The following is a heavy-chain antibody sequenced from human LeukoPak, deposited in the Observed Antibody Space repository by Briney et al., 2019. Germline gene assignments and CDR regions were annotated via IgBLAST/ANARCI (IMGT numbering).Heavy chain of an antibody. CDR3: ARDQRYCSSSSCPWEPFDY. D-gene: IGHD2-2*01. V-gene: IGHV3-30*03. Sequence: GGSLRLSCTASGFTFSGYGMHWVRQAPGKGLEWVAVISNDGNNKYYADSVKGRFTISRDNAKKSLYLQMNSLRAEDTAVYYCARDQRYCSSSSCPWEPFDYWGQGTLVTVSS. CDR1: GFTFSGYG. CDR2: ISNDGNNK. J-gene: IGHJ4*02.